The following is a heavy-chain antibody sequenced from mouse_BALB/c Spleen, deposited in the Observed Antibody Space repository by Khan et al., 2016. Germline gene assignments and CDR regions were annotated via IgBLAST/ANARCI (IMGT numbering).Heavy chain of an antibody. Sequence: QVQLQQSGAELAKPGASVKMSCKASGYTFTRFWMHWVKQRPGQGLEWIGYINPGSNYTDYNQNFKDKATLTADKSSSTAYMLLSSLTSEDSAVXFCARWGYGGYLYQAMDYWGQGISVTVSS. CDR2: INPGSNYT. V-gene: IGHV1-7*01. CDR1: GYTFTRFW. D-gene: IGHD2-3*01. J-gene: IGHJ4*01. CDR3: ARWGYGGYLYQAMDY.